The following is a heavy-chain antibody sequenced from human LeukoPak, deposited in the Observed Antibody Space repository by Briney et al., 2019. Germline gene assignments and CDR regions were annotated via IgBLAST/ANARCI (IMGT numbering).Heavy chain of an antibody. CDR2: INHSGST. Sequence: SETLSLTCAVYGGSFSGYYWSWIRQPPGKGLEWIGEINHSGSTNYNPSLKSRVTISVDTSKNQFSLKLSSVTAADTAVYYCARDRDEYYYGSGYYYYMDVWGNGTTVTVSS. D-gene: IGHD3-10*01. CDR3: ARDRDEYYYGSGYYYYMDV. CDR1: GGSFSGYY. V-gene: IGHV4-34*01. J-gene: IGHJ6*03.